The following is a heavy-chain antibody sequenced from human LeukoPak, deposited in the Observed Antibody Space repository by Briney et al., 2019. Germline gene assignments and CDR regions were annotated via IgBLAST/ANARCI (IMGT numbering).Heavy chain of an antibody. V-gene: IGHV3-30*02. D-gene: IGHD2-21*02. CDR2: IPYDGSNK. J-gene: IGHJ4*02. CDR1: GFTFSSYG. Sequence: GGSLRLSCAASGFTFSSYGMHWVRQGPGKGLEWLAYIPYDGSNKYYADSVKGRLTISRDNSKNTLYLQMGRLRADDTAVYYCAKSLGIVVVTANFDSWGQGTLVSVSS. CDR3: AKSLGIVVVTANFDS.